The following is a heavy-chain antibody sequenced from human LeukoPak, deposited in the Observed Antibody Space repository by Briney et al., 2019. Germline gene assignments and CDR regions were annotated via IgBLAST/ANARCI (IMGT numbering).Heavy chain of an antibody. CDR3: AKEFSGSSGWYDYYYYGMDV. V-gene: IGHV3-30*18. Sequence: GGSLRLSCAASGFTFSSYGMHWVRQAPGKGLEWVAVISYDGSNKYYADSVKGRFTISRDNSKNTLYLQMNSLRAEDTAVYYCAKEFSGSSGWYDYYYYGMDVWGQGTTVTVSS. J-gene: IGHJ6*02. CDR2: ISYDGSNK. D-gene: IGHD6-19*01. CDR1: GFTFSSYG.